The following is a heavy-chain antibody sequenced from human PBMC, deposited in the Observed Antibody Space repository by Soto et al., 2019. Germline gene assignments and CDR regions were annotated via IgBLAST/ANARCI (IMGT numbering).Heavy chain of an antibody. CDR3: AEDLYYYDSRLDDD. D-gene: IGHD3-22*01. V-gene: IGHV3-30*18. J-gene: IGHJ4*02. CDR2: ISNDGSYK. CDR1: GFTFSSYA. Sequence: QVHLAESGGGVVQPGRSLRLSCAGSGFTFSSYAMHWVRQAPGKGLEWVAVISNDGSYKYYADSLNGRFIISRDNSKNALNLQMNSLRAEDTDVYYCAEDLYYYDSRLDDDWGQGTLVSVSS.